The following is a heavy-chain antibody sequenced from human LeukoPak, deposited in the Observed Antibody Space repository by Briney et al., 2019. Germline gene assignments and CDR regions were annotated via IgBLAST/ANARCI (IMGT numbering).Heavy chain of an antibody. J-gene: IGHJ4*02. V-gene: IGHV3-9*01. D-gene: IGHD6-13*01. CDR2: ISWNSGSI. CDR1: GFTFDDYV. Sequence: GGSLRLSCAASGFTFDDYVMHWVRHAPGKGLEWVSGISWNSGSIGYADSVKGRFTISRDNAKNSLYLQTNSLRAEDTALYYCAKDIAGTSYYFDYWGQGTLVTVSS. CDR3: AKDIAGTSYYFDY.